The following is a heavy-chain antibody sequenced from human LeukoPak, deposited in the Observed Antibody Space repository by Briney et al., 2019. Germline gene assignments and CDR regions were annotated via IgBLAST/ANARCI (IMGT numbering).Heavy chain of an antibody. CDR2: VYATGTT. Sequence: PSETLSLTCTVSSGSITGYYWSWIRQPPGKGLEWIGYVYATGTTNYNPSLKTRATISIDTSKNQLSLTLTSVTAADTAVYYCARTYCSGGSCWLDYWGQGTLVTVSS. CDR1: SGSITGYY. J-gene: IGHJ4*02. V-gene: IGHV4-59*01. D-gene: IGHD2-15*01. CDR3: ARTYCSGGSCWLDY.